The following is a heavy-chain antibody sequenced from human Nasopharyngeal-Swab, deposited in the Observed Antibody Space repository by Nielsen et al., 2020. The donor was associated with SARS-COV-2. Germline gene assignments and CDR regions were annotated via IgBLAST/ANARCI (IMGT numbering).Heavy chain of an antibody. CDR1: GYTFTSYD. D-gene: IGHD1-26*01. Sequence: ASVKVSCKASGYTFTSYDINWVRQATGQGLEWMGWMNPNSGNTGYAQKFQGRVTITADKSTSTAYMELSSLRSEDTAVYYCARPHSGSYPGIDPWGQGTLVTVSS. J-gene: IGHJ5*02. CDR3: ARPHSGSYPGIDP. V-gene: IGHV1-8*01. CDR2: MNPNSGNT.